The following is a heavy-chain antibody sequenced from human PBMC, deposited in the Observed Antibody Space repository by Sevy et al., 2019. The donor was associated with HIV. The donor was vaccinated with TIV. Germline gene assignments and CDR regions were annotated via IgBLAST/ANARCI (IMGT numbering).Heavy chain of an antibody. D-gene: IGHD6-19*01. CDR2: IYYSGST. Sequence: SENLSLTCTVSGGSVSSGSYYWSWIRQPPGKGVEWIGYIYYSGSTNYNPSLKSRVTISVDTSKNQFSLKLSSVTAAETAVYYCARAVFPAGLAVAGTSYYYGMDVWGQGTTVTVSS. J-gene: IGHJ6*02. V-gene: IGHV4-61*01. CDR1: GGSVSSGSYY. CDR3: ARAVFPAGLAVAGTSYYYGMDV.